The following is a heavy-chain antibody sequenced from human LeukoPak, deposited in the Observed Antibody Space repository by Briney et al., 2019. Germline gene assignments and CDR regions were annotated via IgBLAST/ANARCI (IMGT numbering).Heavy chain of an antibody. J-gene: IGHJ4*02. CDR1: GFTFSSYM. CDR3: AKENLSWELSYFDY. CDR2: INSGSTYT. D-gene: IGHD1-26*01. V-gene: IGHV3-21*04. Sequence: GGSLRLSCAASGFTFSSYMMNWVRQVPGKGLEWVSSINSGSTYTYYTESVKGRFTVSRDNSKNTLYLQMNSLRAEDTAVYYCAKENLSWELSYFDYWGQGTLVTVSS.